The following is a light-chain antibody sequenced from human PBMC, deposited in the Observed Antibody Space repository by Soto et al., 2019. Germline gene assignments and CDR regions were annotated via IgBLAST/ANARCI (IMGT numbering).Light chain of an antibody. CDR1: QGISTY. V-gene: IGKV1-39*01. CDR3: QQSYSNPIT. CDR2: AAS. J-gene: IGKJ5*01. Sequence: DIQMTQSPSSLSASVGDRVTITCRASQGISTYLNWYLQKPGKAPKLLIYAASSLQSGVPSRFSGSGSGADFILTISSLQSEDFATYYCQQSYSNPITFGQGTRLEIK.